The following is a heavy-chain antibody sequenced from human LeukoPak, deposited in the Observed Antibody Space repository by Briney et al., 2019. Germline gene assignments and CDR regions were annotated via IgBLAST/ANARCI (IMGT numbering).Heavy chain of an antibody. Sequence: SETLSLTCTVTGGYISSYYWSWIRQPAGKGVEGIGRIYTSGSTNYNPSLKSRVTMSVDTSKNQFSLKLSSVTAADTAVYYCARGYSSGWTLYYFDYWGQGTLVTVSS. CDR3: ARGYSSGWTLYYFDY. V-gene: IGHV4-4*07. CDR2: IYTSGST. J-gene: IGHJ4*02. D-gene: IGHD6-19*01. CDR1: GGYISSYY.